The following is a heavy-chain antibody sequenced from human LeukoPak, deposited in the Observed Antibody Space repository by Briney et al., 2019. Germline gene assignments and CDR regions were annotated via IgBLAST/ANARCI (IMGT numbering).Heavy chain of an antibody. CDR2: IKQEGSEK. CDR3: ARDMTITGADDY. CDR1: GFTFSSYW. Sequence: GGSLRLSCAVSGFTFSSYWMTWVRQAPGKGLEWVANIKQEGSEKYYVDSVKGRFTISRDNAKNSLYLQMNSLRAEDTALYYCARDMTITGADDYWGQGTRVTVSS. J-gene: IGHJ4*02. V-gene: IGHV3-7*01. D-gene: IGHD6-13*01.